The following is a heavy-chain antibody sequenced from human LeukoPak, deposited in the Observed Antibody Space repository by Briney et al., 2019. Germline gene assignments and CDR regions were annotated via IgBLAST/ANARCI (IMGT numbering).Heavy chain of an antibody. CDR3: ARDQGSSSWYYFDY. CDR1: GYTFTVYY. CDR2: INPNSGGT. J-gene: IGHJ4*02. D-gene: IGHD6-13*01. Sequence: ASVTVSCKASGYTFTVYYMHWVRQAPGQGLEWMGWINPNSGGTDYAQKFQGRVTMTRDTSISTAYMELTRLRSDDTAVYYCARDQGSSSWYYFDYWGQGTLLTVSS. V-gene: IGHV1-2*02.